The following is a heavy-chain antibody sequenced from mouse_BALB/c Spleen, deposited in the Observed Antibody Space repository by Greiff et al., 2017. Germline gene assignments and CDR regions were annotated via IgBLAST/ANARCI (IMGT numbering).Heavy chain of an antibody. V-gene: IGHV3-6*02. CDR2: ISYDGSN. D-gene: IGHD1-2*01. CDR3: ASGNYGPRGFAY. Sequence: EVKLQESGPGLVKPSQSLSLTCSVTGYSITSGYYWNWIRQFPGNKLEWMGYISYDGSNNYNPSLKNRISITRDTSKNQFFLKLNSVTTEDTATYYCASGNYGPRGFAYWGQGTLVTVSA. CDR1: GYSITSGYY. J-gene: IGHJ3*01.